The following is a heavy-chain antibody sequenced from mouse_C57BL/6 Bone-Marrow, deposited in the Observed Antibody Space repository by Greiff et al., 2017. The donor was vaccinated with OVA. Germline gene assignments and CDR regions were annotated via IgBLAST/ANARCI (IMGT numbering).Heavy chain of an antibody. CDR2: IDPETGGT. V-gene: IGHV1-15*01. Sequence: QVQLQQSGAELVRPGASVTLSCKASGYTFTDYEMHWVKQTPVHGLEWIGAIDPETGGTAYNQKFKGKAILTADKSSSTAYMELRSLTSEDSAVYYCTRGRYPAWFAYWGQGTLVTVSA. CDR3: TRGRYPAWFAY. D-gene: IGHD2-14*01. J-gene: IGHJ3*01. CDR1: GYTFTDYE.